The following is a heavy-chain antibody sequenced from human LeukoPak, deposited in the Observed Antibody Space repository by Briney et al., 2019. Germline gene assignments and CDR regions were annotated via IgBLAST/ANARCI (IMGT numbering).Heavy chain of an antibody. D-gene: IGHD3-22*01. J-gene: IGHJ4*02. CDR2: INTNTGNP. CDR1: GYTFTIYA. V-gene: IGHV7-4-1*02. CDR3: ARVSDSSGYLFYLDY. Sequence: ASVKVSCKASGYTFTIYAMNWVRQAPGQGLEWMGWINTNTGNPTYAQGFTGRFVFSLATSVRTAYLQISSLEAEDTAVYYCARVSDSSGYLFYLDYWGQGTLVTVSS.